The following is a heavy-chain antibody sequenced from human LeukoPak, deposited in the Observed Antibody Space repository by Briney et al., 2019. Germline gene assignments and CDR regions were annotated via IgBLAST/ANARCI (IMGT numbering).Heavy chain of an antibody. Sequence: GGSLRLSCAASGFTFSSYEMNWVRQAPGKGLEWVSYISSSGSTIYYADSVKGRFTISRDNSKNTLYLQMNSLRAEDTAVYYCAKGGAGDSSYYFDYWGQGTLVTVSS. CDR1: GFTFSSYE. V-gene: IGHV3-48*03. CDR3: AKGGAGDSSYYFDY. D-gene: IGHD3-10*01. CDR2: ISSSGSTI. J-gene: IGHJ4*02.